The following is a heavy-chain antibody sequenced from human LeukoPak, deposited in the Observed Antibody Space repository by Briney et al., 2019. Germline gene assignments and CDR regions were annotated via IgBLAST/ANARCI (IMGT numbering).Heavy chain of an antibody. Sequence: EASVKVSCKASGYTFTGYYMHWVRQAPGQGLEWMGWINPNSGGTNYAQKFQGRVTMTRDTSISTAYMELGRLRSDDTAVYYCARLAGNYYYGMDVWGQGTTVTVSS. V-gene: IGHV1-2*02. J-gene: IGHJ6*02. CDR1: GYTFTGYY. CDR2: INPNSGGT. CDR3: ARLAGNYYYGMDV.